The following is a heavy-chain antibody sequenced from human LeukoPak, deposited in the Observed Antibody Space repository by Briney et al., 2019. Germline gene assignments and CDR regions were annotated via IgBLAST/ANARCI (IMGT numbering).Heavy chain of an antibody. J-gene: IGHJ5*02. CDR3: ARVVVAAAAGTDWFDP. D-gene: IGHD6-13*01. CDR2: ISASNGNT. Sequence: ASVKVSFKTSGYSFTNDGITWVRQAPGQGLEWMGWISASNGNTQYAERLQGRVTMTTDTSTTTAYMELSSLKSDDTAIYYCARVVVAAAAGTDWFDPWGQGTLVTVS. V-gene: IGHV1-18*01. CDR1: GYSFTNDG.